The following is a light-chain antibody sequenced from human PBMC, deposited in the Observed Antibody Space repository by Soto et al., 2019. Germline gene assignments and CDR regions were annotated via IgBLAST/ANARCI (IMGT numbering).Light chain of an antibody. Sequence: DIVLTQSPATLSVSPGERATLSCRASQSVSSKLAWYQQKPGQAPRLPIFGASTRATGVPARFSGSGSGTEFTLTISSLQSEDFAVYYCQQYSNWPWGTFGQGTKLEIK. CDR2: GAS. CDR1: QSVSSK. J-gene: IGKJ2*01. V-gene: IGKV3-15*01. CDR3: QQYSNWPWGT.